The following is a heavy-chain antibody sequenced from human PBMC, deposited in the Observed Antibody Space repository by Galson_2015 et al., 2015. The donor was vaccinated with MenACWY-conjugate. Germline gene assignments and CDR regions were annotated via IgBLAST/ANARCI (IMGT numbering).Heavy chain of an antibody. V-gene: IGHV1-3*01. CDR3: AREIVVAPAASWGDYYYGMDV. J-gene: IGHJ6*02. CDR2: INAGNGNT. Sequence: VTVSCKASGYTFTNYAMHWVRQAPGQRLEWMGWINAGNGNTKYSQKFQGRVTITSDTSASTAYMELSSLRSEDTAVYYCAREIVVAPAASWGDYYYGMDVWGQGTTVTVSS. CDR1: GYTFTNYA. D-gene: IGHD2-2*01.